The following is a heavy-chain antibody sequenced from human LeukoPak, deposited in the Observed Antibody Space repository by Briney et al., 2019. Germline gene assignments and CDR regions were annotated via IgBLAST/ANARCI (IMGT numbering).Heavy chain of an antibody. J-gene: IGHJ3*02. D-gene: IGHD6-6*01. Sequence: GSLSLSCAASGFTFSSYSMNWVRQAPGKGLEWVSSISSGSTYMYYADSVKGRFTISRDNAQNSMYLQMNSLRAEDTAVYYCGRVGGRSKAAKGDAFDIWGQGTMVTVSS. CDR1: GFTFSSYS. CDR3: GRVGGRSKAAKGDAFDI. CDR2: ISSGSTYM. V-gene: IGHV3-21*01.